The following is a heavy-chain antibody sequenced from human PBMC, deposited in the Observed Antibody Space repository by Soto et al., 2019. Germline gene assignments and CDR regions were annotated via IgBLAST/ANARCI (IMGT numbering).Heavy chain of an antibody. CDR3: ARDNPTQSNFDY. CDR2: ICSDGST. Sequence: GGSLRLSCAASGFTVSSNYMSWVRQAPGKGLEWVSVICSDGSTYYADSVKGRFTISRHNSKNTLYLQMNSLRAEDTAVYYCARDNPTQSNFDYWGQETLVTVSS. V-gene: IGHV3-53*04. J-gene: IGHJ4*02. CDR1: GFTVSSNY.